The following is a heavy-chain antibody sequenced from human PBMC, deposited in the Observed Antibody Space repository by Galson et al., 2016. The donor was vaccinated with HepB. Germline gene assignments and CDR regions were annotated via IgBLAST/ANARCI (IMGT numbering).Heavy chain of an antibody. CDR3: ARGTRTMIVY. V-gene: IGHV3-7*01. J-gene: IGHJ4*02. CDR2: INQDGSEK. Sequence: SLRLSCATSGFTLSNYWMSWVRQAPGKGLEWVANINQDGSEKYYVDSVKGRFTISRDNAKRSMYLQMNSLRAEDTAVYYCARGTRTMIVYWGQGTLVTVSS. CDR1: GFTLSNYW. D-gene: IGHD3-22*01.